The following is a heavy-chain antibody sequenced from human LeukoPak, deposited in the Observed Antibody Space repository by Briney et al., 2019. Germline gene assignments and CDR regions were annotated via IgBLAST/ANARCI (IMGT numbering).Heavy chain of an antibody. J-gene: IGHJ2*01. CDR1: GGSISSSSYY. V-gene: IGHV4-39*01. CDR3: ARHDSSGYYFPCYFDL. D-gene: IGHD3-22*01. CDR2: IYYSGST. Sequence: SETLSLTCTVSGGSISSSSYYWGWIRQPPGKGLEWIGGIYYSGSTYYNPSLKSRVTISVDTSKNQFSLKLSSVTAADTAVYYCARHDSSGYYFPCYFDLWGRGTLVTVSS.